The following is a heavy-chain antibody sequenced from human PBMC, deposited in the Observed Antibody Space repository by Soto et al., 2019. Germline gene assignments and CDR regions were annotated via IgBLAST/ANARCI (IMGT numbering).Heavy chain of an antibody. J-gene: IGHJ4*02. CDR2: IKSKTDGGTT. Sequence: GGSLRLSCAASGFTFSNAWMSWVRQAPGKGLEWVGRIKSKTDGGTTDYAAPVKGRLTISRDDSKNTLYLQMNSLKTEDTAVYYCTTDTLTWELHDYWGQGTLVTVSS. CDR1: GFTFSNAW. V-gene: IGHV3-15*01. D-gene: IGHD1-26*01. CDR3: TTDTLTWELHDY.